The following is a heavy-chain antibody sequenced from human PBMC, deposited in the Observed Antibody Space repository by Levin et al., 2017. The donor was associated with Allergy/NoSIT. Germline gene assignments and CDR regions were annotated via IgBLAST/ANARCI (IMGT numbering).Heavy chain of an antibody. CDR3: ARSYSSGPRSSWFDP. V-gene: IGHV2-5*01. D-gene: IGHD6-25*01. CDR1: GFSLSTSGVG. CDR2: IYWNDDK. J-gene: IGHJ5*02. Sequence: SGPTLVKPTQTLTLTCTFSGFSLSTSGVGVGWIRQPPGKALEWLALIYWNDDKRYSPSLKSRLTITKDTSKNQVVLTMTNMDPVDTATYYCARSYSSGPRSSWFDPWGQGTLVTVSS.